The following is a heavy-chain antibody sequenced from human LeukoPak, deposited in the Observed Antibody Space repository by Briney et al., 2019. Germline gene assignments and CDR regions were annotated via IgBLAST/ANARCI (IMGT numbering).Heavy chain of an antibody. Sequence: ASVKVSCKASGYSFTDYYINWVRQAPGQGLEWMGWINPNSGGTNYAQKFQGRVTMTRDTSISTAYMELSRLRSDDTAVYYCARAGGWYTESYYFDYWGQGTLVTVSS. D-gene: IGHD6-19*01. CDR1: GYSFTDYY. CDR2: INPNSGGT. J-gene: IGHJ4*02. CDR3: ARAGGWYTESYYFDY. V-gene: IGHV1-2*02.